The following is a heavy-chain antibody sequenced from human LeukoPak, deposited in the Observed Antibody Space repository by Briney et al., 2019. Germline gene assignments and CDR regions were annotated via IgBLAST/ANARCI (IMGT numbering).Heavy chain of an antibody. CDR2: IIPIFGTA. Sequence: ASVTVSCKASGGTFSSYTFSWVRQAPGQGLEWMGGIIPIFGTANYAQKFQGRVTITADESTSTAYMELSSLRSEDTAVYYCARDDDDYGDESFRYWGQGTLVTVSS. CDR3: ARDDDDYGDESFRY. CDR1: GGTFSSYT. J-gene: IGHJ4*02. D-gene: IGHD4-17*01. V-gene: IGHV1-69*13.